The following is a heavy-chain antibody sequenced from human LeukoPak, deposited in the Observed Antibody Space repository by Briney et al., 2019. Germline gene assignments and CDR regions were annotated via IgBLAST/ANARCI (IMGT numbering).Heavy chain of an antibody. CDR3: AKGSGYSYGIYMDV. D-gene: IGHD5-18*01. Sequence: PGGSLRLSCAASGFTFSSYGMHWVRQAPGKGLEWVAFIRYDGSNKYYADSVKGRFTISRDNSKNTLYLQMNSLRAEDTAVYYCAKGSGYSYGIYMDVSGKGTTVTVSS. CDR1: GFTFSSYG. V-gene: IGHV3-30*02. J-gene: IGHJ6*03. CDR2: IRYDGSNK.